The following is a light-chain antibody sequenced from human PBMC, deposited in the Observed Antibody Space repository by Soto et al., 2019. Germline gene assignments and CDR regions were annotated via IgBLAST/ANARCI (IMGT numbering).Light chain of an antibody. CDR2: DVT. Sequence: QFMLTHPVSLAGSPGQSMTISCAGTRSAVGGEHYVSGYSHYPGTAPRFVIYDVTNRPSGVSSRFSDSTSGNTASISFSRLQAEDEADYSCSSYTTSNTRQVVFGTGAQVTVL. J-gene: IGLJ1*01. V-gene: IGLV2-14*03. CDR3: SSYTTSNTRQVV. CDR1: RSAVGGEHY.